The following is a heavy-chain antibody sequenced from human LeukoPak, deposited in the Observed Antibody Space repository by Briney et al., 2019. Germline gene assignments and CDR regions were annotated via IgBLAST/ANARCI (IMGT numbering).Heavy chain of an antibody. D-gene: IGHD3-22*01. Sequence: GGSLRLSCAASGFTFSSYAMSWVRQAPGKGLEWVSAISGSGGSTYYADSVKGRFTISRDNSKNTLYLQMNSVRAEDTAVYYCAKVRVTMIVVPPHYWGQGTLVTVSS. CDR1: GFTFSSYA. CDR3: AKVRVTMIVVPPHY. CDR2: ISGSGGST. V-gene: IGHV3-23*01. J-gene: IGHJ4*02.